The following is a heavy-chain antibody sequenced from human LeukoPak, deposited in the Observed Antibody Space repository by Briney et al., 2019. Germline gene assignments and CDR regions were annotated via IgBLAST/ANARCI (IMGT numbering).Heavy chain of an antibody. D-gene: IGHD3-22*01. V-gene: IGHV3-33*06. CDR2: IWYDGSNK. J-gene: IGHJ4*02. CDR1: GFTFSSYG. CDR3: AKWEDTMIVVVRGNDY. Sequence: GGSLRLSCAASGFTFSSYGMHWVRQAPGKGLEWVAVIWYDGSNKYYADSVKGRFTISRDNSKNTLYLQMNSLRAEDTAVYYCAKWEDTMIVVVRGNDYWGQGTLVTVSS.